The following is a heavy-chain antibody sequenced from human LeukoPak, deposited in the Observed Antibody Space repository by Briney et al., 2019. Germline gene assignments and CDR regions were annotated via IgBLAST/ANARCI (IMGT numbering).Heavy chain of an antibody. Sequence: SETLSLTCTVSGDSINTYYWSWIRQPPGKGLEWIGYIYYRVTSDYNPSLKSRVTMSVDMSTSQISLKLSSVTAADTAVYYCAKDPRDISTGNYDEFDIWGQGTMVTVSS. CDR3: AKDPRDISTGNYDEFDI. CDR2: IYYRVTS. D-gene: IGHD3-9*01. V-gene: IGHV4-59*01. CDR1: GDSINTYY. J-gene: IGHJ3*02.